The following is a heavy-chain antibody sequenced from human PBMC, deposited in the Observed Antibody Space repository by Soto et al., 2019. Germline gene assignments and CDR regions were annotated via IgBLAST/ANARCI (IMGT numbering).Heavy chain of an antibody. J-gene: IGHJ2*01. CDR2: IYYSGRT. D-gene: IGHD3-3*01. CDR3: ARIVESDYTIDFDL. Sequence: QVQLQESGPGLVKPSQTLSLTCTVPGGSISSGDYYWSWIRQPPGKGLEWIGYIYYSGRTNYNPSLSSRVTISVDTPKNQLPLNLSSVTAADTAVHYCARIVESDYTIDFDLWGRGTLVTVSS. V-gene: IGHV4-30-4*01. CDR1: GGSISSGDYY.